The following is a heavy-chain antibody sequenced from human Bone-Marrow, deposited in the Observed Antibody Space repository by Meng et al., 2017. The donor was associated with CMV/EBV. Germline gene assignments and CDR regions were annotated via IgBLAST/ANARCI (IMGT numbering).Heavy chain of an antibody. CDR3: ARAWVPRGGYFDY. D-gene: IGHD3-10*01. CDR2: IIPIFGTA. J-gene: IGHJ4*02. CDR1: GGTFSSYA. Sequence: SVQVSCKASGGTFSSYAISWVRQAPGQGLEWMGGIIPIFGTAIYAQKFQGRVTITTDESTSTACMGLGSLSLEDTAVYYCARAWVPRGGYFDYWGQGTRVTGSS. V-gene: IGHV1-69*05.